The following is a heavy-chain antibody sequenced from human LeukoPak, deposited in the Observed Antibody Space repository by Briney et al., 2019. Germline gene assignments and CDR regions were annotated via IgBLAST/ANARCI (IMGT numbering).Heavy chain of an antibody. D-gene: IGHD1-20*01. CDR2: IWYDGSKK. V-gene: IGHV3-33*01. CDR3: ARLTGEALDY. CDR1: GFTFSSHG. J-gene: IGHJ4*02. Sequence: GGSLRLSCAASGFTFSSHGMHWVRQAPGKGLEWVAVIWYDGSKKYYADSVTGRFSISRDNSKNALSLQMNSLRAEDTAVYYCARLTGEALDYWGQGTLVTVSS.